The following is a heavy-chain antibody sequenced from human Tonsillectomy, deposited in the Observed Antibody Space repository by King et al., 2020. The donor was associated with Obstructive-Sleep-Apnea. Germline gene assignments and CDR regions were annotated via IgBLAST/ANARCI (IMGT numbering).Heavy chain of an antibody. D-gene: IGHD2-21*01. J-gene: IGHJ4*02. Sequence: VQLQESGPGLVKPSETLSLTCTVSGDSISTAYYWTWIRQPPGKGLEWLGTIYYSGSTYYNPSLKSRVTISVDTSKNQFSLNLSSVTAADTAVYYCARGPSLGEENDFWGQGTLVTVSS. V-gene: IGHV4-38-2*02. CDR1: GDSISTAYY. CDR3: ARGPSLGEENDF. CDR2: IYYSGST.